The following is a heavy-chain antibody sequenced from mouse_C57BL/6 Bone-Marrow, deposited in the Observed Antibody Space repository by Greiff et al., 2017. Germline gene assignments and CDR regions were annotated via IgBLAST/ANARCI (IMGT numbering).Heavy chain of an antibody. J-gene: IGHJ4*01. CDR1: GYTFTSYW. CDR2: IYPGSGST. CDR3: ARCYGSLSYAMDY. Sequence: QVQLQQPGAELVKPGASVKMSCKASGYTFTSYWITWVKQSPGQGLEWIGDIYPGSGSTNYNEKFKSKATLTVDTSSSTAYMQLSSLTSEDSAVYYCARCYGSLSYAMDYWGQGTSVTVSS. V-gene: IGHV1-55*01. D-gene: IGHD1-1*01.